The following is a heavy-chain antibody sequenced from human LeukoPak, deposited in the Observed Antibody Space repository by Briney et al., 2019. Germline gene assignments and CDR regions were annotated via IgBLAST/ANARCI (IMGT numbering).Heavy chain of an antibody. Sequence: PRASVKVSCKASGYTFTSYGISWVRQAPGQGLEWMGWISAYNGNTNYAQKLQGRVTMTTDTSTSTAYMELRSLRSDDTAVYYCARRYGTYGSGSKWFDPWGQGTLVTVSS. CDR3: ARRYGTYGSGSKWFDP. D-gene: IGHD3-10*01. V-gene: IGHV1-18*01. CDR2: ISAYNGNT. J-gene: IGHJ5*02. CDR1: GYTFTSYG.